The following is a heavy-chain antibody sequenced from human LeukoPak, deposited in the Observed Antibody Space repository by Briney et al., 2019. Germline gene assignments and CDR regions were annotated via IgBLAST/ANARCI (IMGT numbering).Heavy chain of an antibody. CDR1: GYSISSGYY. J-gene: IGHJ4*02. Sequence: SETLSLTCAVSGYSISSGYYWGWIRQPPGKGLEWIGSIYHSVSTYYNPSLKSRVTISVDTSKNQFSLKLSSVTAAGTAVYYCARGPKLYFSDYWGQGTLVPVSS. D-gene: IGHD5-18*01. CDR2: IYHSVST. CDR3: ARGPKLYFSDY. V-gene: IGHV4-38-2*01.